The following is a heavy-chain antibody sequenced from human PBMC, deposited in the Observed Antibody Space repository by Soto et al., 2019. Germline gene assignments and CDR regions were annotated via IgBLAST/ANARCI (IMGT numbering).Heavy chain of an antibody. D-gene: IGHD4-4*01. CDR3: PRFMNTGNGFVS. CDR1: GGSISSGGYS. V-gene: IGHV4-30-2*01. J-gene: IGHJ5*01. CDR2: IYHSGST. Sequence: QLQLQESGSELVKPSQTLALTCAVYGGSISSGGYSWSWIRQPPGKGLEWHGYIYHSGSTYYNPPLEIRVTISVERSKNQSSLQLSSVAAADTAAYYCPRFMNTGNGFVSWGQGTLATVS.